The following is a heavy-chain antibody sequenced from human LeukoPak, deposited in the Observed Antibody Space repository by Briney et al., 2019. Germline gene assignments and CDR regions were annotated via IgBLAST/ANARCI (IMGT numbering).Heavy chain of an antibody. V-gene: IGHV4-59*01. CDR1: GGSISSYY. CDR2: IYYSGST. J-gene: IGHJ5*02. Sequence: SETLSLTCTVSGGSISSYYWSWIRQPPGKGLEWIGYIYYSGSTNYNPSLKSRFTISVDTSKNPFSLKLSSVTAADTAVYYCARGGGITIFGVVIDDWFDPWGQGTLVTVSS. CDR3: ARGGGITIFGVVIDDWFDP. D-gene: IGHD3-3*01.